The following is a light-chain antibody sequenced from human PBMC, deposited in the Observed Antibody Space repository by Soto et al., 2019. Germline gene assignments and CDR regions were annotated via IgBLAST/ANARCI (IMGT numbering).Light chain of an antibody. V-gene: IGLV2-23*01. J-gene: IGLJ3*02. CDR1: SSDVGSYNL. CDR3: CSYARGSTLV. CDR2: EDS. Sequence: QSVLTQPASVSGSPGQSITISCTGTSSDVGSYNLVSWYQQHPGKAPKLMIYEDSKRPSGVSNRFFGSKSGNTASLTISGLQAEDEADYFCCSYARGSTLVFGGGTKSPS.